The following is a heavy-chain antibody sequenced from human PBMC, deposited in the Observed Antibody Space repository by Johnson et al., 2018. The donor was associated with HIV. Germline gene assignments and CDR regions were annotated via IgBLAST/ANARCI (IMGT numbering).Heavy chain of an antibody. D-gene: IGHD4-17*01. V-gene: IGHV3-30*04. Sequence: QVQVVESGGGLVQPGGSLRLSCAASGFTVSSYAMHWVRQAPGKGLEWVAVISYDGSNKYYADSVKGRFTISRDNSKNTLYLQMNSLRAGDTAVYYCARDGTFGYGDYVGRAFDIWGQGTMVTVSS. CDR1: GFTVSSYA. CDR3: ARDGTFGYGDYVGRAFDI. J-gene: IGHJ3*02. CDR2: ISYDGSNK.